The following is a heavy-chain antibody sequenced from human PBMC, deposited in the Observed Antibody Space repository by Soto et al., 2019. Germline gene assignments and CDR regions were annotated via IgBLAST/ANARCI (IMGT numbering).Heavy chain of an antibody. V-gene: IGHV4-31*03. J-gene: IGHJ4*02. CDR3: ATDRPHYGSGSYAVESLDY. CDR1: GGSISSGGYY. CDR2: IYYSGST. D-gene: IGHD3-10*01. Sequence: QVQLQESGPGLVKPSQTLSLTCIVSGGSISSGGYYWSWIRQHPGKGLEWIGYIYYSGSTYYNPSLHSRVTISVDTAKNQFSLKLSSVTAADTAVYYCATDRPHYGSGSYAVESLDYWGQGTLVTVSS.